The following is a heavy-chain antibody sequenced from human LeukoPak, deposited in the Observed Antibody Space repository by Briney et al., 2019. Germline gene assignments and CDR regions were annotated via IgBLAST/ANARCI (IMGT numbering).Heavy chain of an antibody. V-gene: IGHV1-24*01. Sequence: ASVKVSCKVSGYTLTELSMHWVRQAPGKGLEWMGGFDPEDGETIYAQKFQGRVTMTEDTSTDTAYMELSSLRSEDTAAYYCATGGFANYDILTGYPPPQNWFDPWGQGTLVTVSS. CDR3: ATGGFANYDILTGYPPPQNWFDP. CDR2: FDPEDGET. J-gene: IGHJ5*02. D-gene: IGHD3-9*01. CDR1: GYTLTELS.